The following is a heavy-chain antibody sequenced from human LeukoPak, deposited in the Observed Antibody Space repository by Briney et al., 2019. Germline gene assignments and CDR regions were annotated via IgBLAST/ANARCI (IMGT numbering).Heavy chain of an antibody. J-gene: IGHJ6*03. D-gene: IGHD3-3*01. CDR1: GGSISSGGYY. Sequence: SETLSLTCTVSGGSISSGGYYWSWIRQHPGKGLEWIGYIYYSGSTYCNPSLKSRVTISVDTSKNQFSLKLSSVTAADTAVYYCARGFWSGYYTTYYYYYMDVWGKGTTVTVSS. CDR2: IYYSGST. CDR3: ARGFWSGYYTTYYYYYMDV. V-gene: IGHV4-31*03.